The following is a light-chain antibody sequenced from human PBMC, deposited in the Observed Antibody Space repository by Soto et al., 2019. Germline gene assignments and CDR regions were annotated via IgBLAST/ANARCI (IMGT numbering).Light chain of an antibody. CDR2: DVS. CDR1: SSDVGGYNS. J-gene: IGLJ3*02. Sequence: SALTQPASVSGSPGQSITISCTGTSSDVGGYNSVSWYQQHPGKAPKLMIYDVSNRPSGVSNRFSGSKSANTASQTISGLQAEDEADYFCSSYTSSGTLGVFGGGTKVTVL. CDR3: SSYTSSGTLGV. V-gene: IGLV2-14*01.